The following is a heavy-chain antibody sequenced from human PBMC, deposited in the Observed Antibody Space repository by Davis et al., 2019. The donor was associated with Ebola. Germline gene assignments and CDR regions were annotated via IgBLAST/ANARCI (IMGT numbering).Heavy chain of an antibody. J-gene: IGHJ4*02. CDR2: ISMSGSTA. CDR1: GFIFSKWA. Sequence: GESLKISCAASGFIFSKWAMTWVRQASGKGLECVAAISMSGSTADYADSVKGRFTIFRDNSKNMLYLQMNSLTAEDTAVYYCVQGTTACRAWGQGTLVTVSS. V-gene: IGHV3-23*01. D-gene: IGHD1-26*01. CDR3: VQGTTACRA.